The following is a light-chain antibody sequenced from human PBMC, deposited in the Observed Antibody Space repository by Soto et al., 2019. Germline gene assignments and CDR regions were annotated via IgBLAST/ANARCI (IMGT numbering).Light chain of an antibody. CDR2: GDS. CDR3: QSYDSSLSAVV. Sequence: QSVLTQPPSVSGAPGQRVTISCTGSSSNFGAGYDVHWYQQLPGTAPKLLLYGDSNRPSGVPDRFSGSKSGTSASLAITGLQAEDEADYYCQSYDSSLSAVVFGGGTKLTVL. J-gene: IGLJ2*01. CDR1: SSNFGAGYD. V-gene: IGLV1-40*01.